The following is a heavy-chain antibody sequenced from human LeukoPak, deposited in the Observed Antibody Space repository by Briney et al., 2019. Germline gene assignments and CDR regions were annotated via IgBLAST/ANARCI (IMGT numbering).Heavy chain of an antibody. CDR2: ISNDGLST. J-gene: IGHJ3*02. D-gene: IGHD3-10*01. CDR3: ARGIRGVLDAFDI. V-gene: IGHV3-74*03. Sequence: PGGSLRLSCAASGFTFTNYWMHWVRQDPEKGLVWVSRISNDGLSTTYAGSVNGRFTISRDSAKTTLYLEMNSLRAEDTGMYYCARGIRGVLDAFDIWGQGTMVTVSS. CDR1: GFTFTNYW.